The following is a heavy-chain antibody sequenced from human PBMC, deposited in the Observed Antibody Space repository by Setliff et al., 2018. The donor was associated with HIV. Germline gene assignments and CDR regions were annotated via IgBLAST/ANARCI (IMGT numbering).Heavy chain of an antibody. Sequence: ASVKVSCKASGYTFSNYGISWVRQAPGQGLEWMGWISAYNGNTNYAQKLQGRVTMTTDTSTTTAYMELRSLRSDDTAVYYCARDDGGYNYAEAFDVWGQGTMVTVSS. J-gene: IGHJ3*01. CDR2: ISAYNGNT. CDR1: GYTFSNYG. D-gene: IGHD3-16*01. V-gene: IGHV1-18*01. CDR3: ARDDGGYNYAEAFDV.